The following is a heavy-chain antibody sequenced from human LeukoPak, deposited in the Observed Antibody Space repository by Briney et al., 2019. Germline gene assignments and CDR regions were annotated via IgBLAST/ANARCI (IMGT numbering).Heavy chain of an antibody. J-gene: IGHJ4*02. D-gene: IGHD5-18*01. CDR1: GLTFSSSW. Sequence: KAGGSLRLSCAVSGLTFSSSWMDWVRQAPGKGLEWVASINPDGNKKYSADSVKGRFTISRDNAENSLYLQMNSPRVEDTAFYYCARDPAYSRLDYWGQGMLVTVSS. CDR2: INPDGNKK. V-gene: IGHV3-7*01. CDR3: ARDPAYSRLDY.